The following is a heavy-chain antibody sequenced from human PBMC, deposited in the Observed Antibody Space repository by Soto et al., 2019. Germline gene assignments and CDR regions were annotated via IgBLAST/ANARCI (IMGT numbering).Heavy chain of an antibody. V-gene: IGHV3-21*01. J-gene: IGHJ4*02. CDR3: ARDQPGYSYGYGLGY. D-gene: IGHD5-18*01. CDR1: GFTFSSYS. CDR2: ISSSSSYI. Sequence: EVQLVESGGGLVKPGGSLRLSCAASGFTFSSYSMNWVRQAPGKGLEWVSSISSSSSYIYYADSVKGRFTIARDNAKNSLYLQMNILRVEDTAVYYCARDQPGYSYGYGLGYWGQGTLVTVSS.